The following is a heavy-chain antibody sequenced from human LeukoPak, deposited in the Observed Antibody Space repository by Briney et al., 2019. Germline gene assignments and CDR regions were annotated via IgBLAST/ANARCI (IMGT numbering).Heavy chain of an antibody. CDR1: GFAFSSDA. CDR3: AKGRFTSSTFDY. J-gene: IGHJ4*02. CDR2: IRGDNSII. D-gene: IGHD2-2*01. V-gene: IGHV3-23*01. Sequence: GGSLRLSCAASGFAFSSDAMSWVRQAPGQGLELVSLIRGDNSIIEYADSVKGRFTISRDNSKNTLYLQMNSLRAEDTAVYYCAKGRFTSSTFDYWGQGTLVTVSS.